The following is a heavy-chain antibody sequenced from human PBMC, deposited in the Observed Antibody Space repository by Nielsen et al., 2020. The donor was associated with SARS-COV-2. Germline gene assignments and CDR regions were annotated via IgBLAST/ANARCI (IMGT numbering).Heavy chain of an antibody. CDR1: GGTFSSYA. D-gene: IGHD3-10*01. V-gene: IGHV1-2*06. CDR2: INANNGDT. Sequence: ASVKASCKASGGTFSSYAISWVRQAPGQGLEWMGRINANNGDTNYGQTFQGRVTMTRDTSISTAYMQLSRLRSDDTAVYYCARGVGYYAFRGEYCYGSGPGDGMDVWGQGTMVTVSS. J-gene: IGHJ6*02. CDR3: ARGVGYYAFRGEYCYGSGPGDGMDV.